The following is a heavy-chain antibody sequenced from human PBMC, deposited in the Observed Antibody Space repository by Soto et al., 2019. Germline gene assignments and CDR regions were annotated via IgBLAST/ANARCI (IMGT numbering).Heavy chain of an antibody. CDR2: ISGSSSTI. J-gene: IGHJ4*02. D-gene: IGHD2-15*01. Sequence: EVQLVESGGGLVQPGGSLRLSCAASGFTFSSFSMNWVRQAPGKGLEWVSYISGSSSTIYYADSVKGRFPVSRDNAKNSLYLQMNSLRAEDTAVYYCARQGVAVEVDYWGQGTLVTVSS. V-gene: IGHV3-48*01. CDR1: GFTFSSFS. CDR3: ARQGVAVEVDY.